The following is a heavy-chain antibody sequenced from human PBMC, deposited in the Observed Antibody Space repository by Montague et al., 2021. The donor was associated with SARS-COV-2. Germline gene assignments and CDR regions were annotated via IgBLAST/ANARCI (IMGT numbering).Heavy chain of an antibody. CDR1: GGSISSSTYY. J-gene: IGHJ6*02. Sequence: SETLSLTCNVSGGSISSSTYYWGWIRQPPGKGLEWIGNLYNGGTTYYSPSLKSRVTIPVDTSKNHFSLNMASVTAADTAVYYCARTSKLRESSSGNYYYHAVDVWGQGTTVTVSS. V-gene: IGHV4-39*02. CDR3: ARTSKLRESSSGNYYYHAVDV. D-gene: IGHD3-16*01. CDR2: LYNGGTT.